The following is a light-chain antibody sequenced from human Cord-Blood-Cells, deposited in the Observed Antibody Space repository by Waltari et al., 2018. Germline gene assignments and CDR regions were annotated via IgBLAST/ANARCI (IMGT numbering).Light chain of an antibody. J-gene: IGKJ4*01. V-gene: IGKV2-28*01. CDR2: LGS. CDR1: QSLLHSNGYNY. CDR3: MQALQTPLT. Sequence: DIVMTQSPLSLPVTPGEPASISCRSSQSLLHSNGYNYLDWYLQKPGQSPQLLIYLGSNRASGVPDRFSGSGSGTDFTLKNSRVEAEDVGVYYCMQALQTPLTFGGG.